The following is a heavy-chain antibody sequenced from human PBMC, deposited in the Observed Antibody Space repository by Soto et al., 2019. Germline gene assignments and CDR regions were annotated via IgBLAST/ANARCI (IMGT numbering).Heavy chain of an antibody. CDR3: TKVARGIGVVPGALN. D-gene: IGHD2-2*01. J-gene: IGHJ4*02. V-gene: IGHV3-23*01. Sequence: EVQLLESGGGSVQPGGSLRLSCVASGHTFQNSAMTWVRQAPGKGLGWVSGISGSGGSTYYADSVRGRFTISRDDSKNTLYLQMSSLRAEDTAVYYCTKVARGIGVVPGALNWGQGTLVTVSS. CDR1: GHTFQNSA. CDR2: ISGSGGST.